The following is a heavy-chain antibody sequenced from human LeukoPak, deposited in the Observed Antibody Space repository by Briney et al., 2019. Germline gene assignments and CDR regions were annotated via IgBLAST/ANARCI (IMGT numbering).Heavy chain of an antibody. CDR3: ATGRSGLSDAFDI. CDR2: FDPEDGET. D-gene: IGHD3-10*01. CDR1: EYTLTELS. V-gene: IGHV1-24*01. J-gene: IGHJ3*02. Sequence: ASVKVSCKVSEYTLTELSMHWVRQAPGKGFERMGGFDPEDGETICAQKFQGRVTMTEDTSTDTAYMELSSLRSEDTAVYYCATGRSGLSDAFDIWGQGTMVTVSS.